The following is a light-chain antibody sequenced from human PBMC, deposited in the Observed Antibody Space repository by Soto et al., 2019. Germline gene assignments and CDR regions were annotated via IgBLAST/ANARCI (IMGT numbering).Light chain of an antibody. J-gene: IGLJ3*02. CDR1: SGSIASNY. CDR3: QSYDATNQV. V-gene: IGLV6-57*01. CDR2: EDN. Sequence: NFMLTQPHSVSDSPGKTVIISCTRSSGSIASNYVQWYRQRPGSSPTTVIYEDNQRPSGVPDRFSGSIDSSSNSASLTISGLETEDEADYYCQSYDATNQVFGGGTKLTVL.